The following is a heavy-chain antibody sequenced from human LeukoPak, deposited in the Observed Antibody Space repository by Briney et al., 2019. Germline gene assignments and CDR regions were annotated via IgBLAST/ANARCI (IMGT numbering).Heavy chain of an antibody. CDR1: GFTFSSFG. J-gene: IGHJ4*02. CDR2: ISGSGGST. V-gene: IGHV3-23*01. D-gene: IGHD6-19*01. Sequence: GGSLRLSCAASGFTFSSFGMSWVRQAPGKGLEWVSGISGSGGSTYYADSVKGRFTISRDNSKNTLYLQMNSLRAEDTAVYYCARDRGYSSYDYWGQGTMVTVSS. CDR3: ARDRGYSSYDY.